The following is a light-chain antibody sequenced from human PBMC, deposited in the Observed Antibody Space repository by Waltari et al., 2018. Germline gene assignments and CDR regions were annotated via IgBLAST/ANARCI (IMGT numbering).Light chain of an antibody. Sequence: DVVMTQSPLSLPVTLGQQASISCRSSQSLVHSDGNTYLSWFQQRPGQSPRRLIYKVSNRDSGVPDRFSGSGSGTDFTLKISRVEAEDIAIYYCMQGIHWPRSFGQGTKVEIE. CDR2: KVS. J-gene: IGKJ1*01. CDR1: QSLVHSDGNTY. CDR3: MQGIHWPRS. V-gene: IGKV2-30*02.